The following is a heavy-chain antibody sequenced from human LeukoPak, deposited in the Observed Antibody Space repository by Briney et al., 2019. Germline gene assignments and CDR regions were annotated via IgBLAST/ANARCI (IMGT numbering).Heavy chain of an antibody. V-gene: IGHV4-39*01. CDR2: IYYSGST. CDR1: GGSISSSSYY. CDR3: ASHCSGGSCYFAFDY. D-gene: IGHD2-15*01. Sequence: PSETLSLTCTVSGGSISSSSYYWGWIRQPPGKGLEWIGSIYYSGSTYYNPSLKSRVTISVDTSKNQFSLKLSSVTAADTAVYYCASHCSGGSCYFAFDYWGQGTLVTVSS. J-gene: IGHJ4*02.